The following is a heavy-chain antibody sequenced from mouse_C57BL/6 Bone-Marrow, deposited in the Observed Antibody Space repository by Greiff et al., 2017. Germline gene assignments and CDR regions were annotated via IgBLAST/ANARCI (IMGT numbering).Heavy chain of an antibody. J-gene: IGHJ3*01. Sequence: VQLQQSGAELARPGASVKLSCKASGYTFTSYGISWVKQRTGQGLEWIGEIYPRSGNTYYNEKFKGKATLTADKSSSTAYMELRSLTSEDSAVYFCARWGGWFGWFAYWGQGTLGTVSA. V-gene: IGHV1-81*01. CDR2: IYPRSGNT. CDR1: GYTFTSYG. D-gene: IGHD2-3*01. CDR3: ARWGGWFGWFAY.